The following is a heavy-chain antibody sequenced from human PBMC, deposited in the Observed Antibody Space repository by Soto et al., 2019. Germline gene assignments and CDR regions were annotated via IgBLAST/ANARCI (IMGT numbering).Heavy chain of an antibody. CDR2: ISGSGGST. V-gene: IGHV3-23*01. Sequence: EVQLLESGGGLVQPGGSLRLSCAASGFTFSSYAMSWVRQAPGKGLEWVSAISGSGGSTYYADSVKGRFTISRDNSKNTLYLQMNSLRAEDTAVYYCAKAGFNDFWRGYFGYYYYYGMDVWGQGTRSPSP. D-gene: IGHD3-3*01. CDR3: AKAGFNDFWRGYFGYYYYYGMDV. J-gene: IGHJ6*02. CDR1: GFTFSSYA.